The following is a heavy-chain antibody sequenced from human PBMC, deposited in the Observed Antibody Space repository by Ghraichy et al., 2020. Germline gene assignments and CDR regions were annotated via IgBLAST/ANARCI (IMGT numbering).Heavy chain of an antibody. CDR3: ASVQWLVPRDQGAFDI. Sequence: SETLSLTCTVSGGSISSYYWSWIRQPPGKGLEWIGYIYYSGSTNYNPSLKSRVTISVDTSKNQFSLKLSSVTAADTAVYYCASVQWLVPRDQGAFDIWGQGTMVTVSS. CDR1: GGSISSYY. CDR2: IYYSGST. J-gene: IGHJ3*02. V-gene: IGHV4-59*01. D-gene: IGHD6-19*01.